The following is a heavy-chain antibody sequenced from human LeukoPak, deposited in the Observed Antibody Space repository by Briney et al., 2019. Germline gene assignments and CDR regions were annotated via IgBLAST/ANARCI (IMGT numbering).Heavy chain of an antibody. Sequence: SETLSLTCAVYGGSFSGYYWTWIRQHPGKGLEWIGYIYYSGSTYYNPSLKSRVTISVDTSKKQFSLNLSSVTAADTAVYYCARGHCSTTSCYTDWFDPWGQGTMVTVSS. V-gene: IGHV4-31*11. D-gene: IGHD2-2*01. CDR2: IYYSGST. J-gene: IGHJ5*02. CDR1: GGSFSGYY. CDR3: ARGHCSTTSCYTDWFDP.